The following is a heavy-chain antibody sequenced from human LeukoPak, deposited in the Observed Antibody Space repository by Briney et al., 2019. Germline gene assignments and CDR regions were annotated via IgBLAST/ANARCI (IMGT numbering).Heavy chain of an antibody. Sequence: GASVKVSCKASGYTFTSYGISWVRQAPGQGLEWMGWISAYNGNTNYAQKLQGRVTMTRNTSISTAYMELSSLRSEDTAVYYCARGASYSSSWYHAFDIWGQGTMVTVSS. J-gene: IGHJ3*02. CDR2: ISAYNGNT. CDR3: ARGASYSSSWYHAFDI. D-gene: IGHD6-13*01. CDR1: GYTFTSYG. V-gene: IGHV1-18*01.